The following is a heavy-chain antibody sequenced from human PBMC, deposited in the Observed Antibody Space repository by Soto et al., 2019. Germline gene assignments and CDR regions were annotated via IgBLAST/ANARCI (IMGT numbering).Heavy chain of an antibody. Sequence: PGGSLRLSCAASGFTFSNAWMNWVRQAPGKGLEWVGRIKSKTDGGTTDYAAPVKGRFTISRDDSKNTLYLQMNSLKTEDTAVYYCTTDYLLSYYEDYFDYWGQGTLVTVSS. CDR2: IKSKTDGGTT. CDR3: TTDYLLSYYEDYFDY. V-gene: IGHV3-15*07. CDR1: GFTFSNAW. J-gene: IGHJ4*02. D-gene: IGHD1-26*01.